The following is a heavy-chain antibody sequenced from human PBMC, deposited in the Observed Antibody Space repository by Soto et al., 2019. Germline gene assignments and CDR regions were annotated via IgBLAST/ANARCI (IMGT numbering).Heavy chain of an antibody. CDR1: VFTFINYW. CDR2: ISSDGTTT. D-gene: IGHD2-2*02. Sequence: PGWSLRLSCASSVFTFINYWVHWVRQAPGKGLVWVSRISSDGTTTNYADSVKGRFTVSRDNAENTLYLQMNSLRAEDTAVYYCARDHCTTASCYTVWFDPWGQGTLVTVSS. CDR3: ARDHCTTASCYTVWFDP. J-gene: IGHJ5*02. V-gene: IGHV3-74*01.